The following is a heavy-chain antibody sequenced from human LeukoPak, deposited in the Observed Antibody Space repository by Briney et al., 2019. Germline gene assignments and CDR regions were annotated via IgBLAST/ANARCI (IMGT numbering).Heavy chain of an antibody. D-gene: IGHD4/OR15-4a*01. J-gene: IGHJ5*02. CDR1: GYSFTNYW. Sequence: GASLQISCKGSGYSFTNYWVGWVRQMPGKGLEWMGIIYPSDSDTRYSPSFQGQVTISADKSINTAYLQWSILKASDTAIYYCARHYRGPPRRGDNYFDPWGQGTLVTVSS. CDR3: ARHYRGPPRRGDNYFDP. CDR2: IYPSDSDT. V-gene: IGHV5-51*01.